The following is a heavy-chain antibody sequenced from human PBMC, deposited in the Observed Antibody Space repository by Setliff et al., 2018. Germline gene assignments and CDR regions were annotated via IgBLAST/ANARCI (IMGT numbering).Heavy chain of an antibody. V-gene: IGHV4-39*01. D-gene: IGHD1-1*01. J-gene: IGHJ4*02. CDR1: GASISSGTYY. CDR2: IHYRGTT. CDR3: PRTGTYRYFDY. Sequence: SETLSLTCTVSGASISSGTYYWAWIRQPPGKGLEWIGRIHYRGTTYSNASLASRLTISVDTAKNQFSLKLTSVTAADTAVYYCPRTGTYRYFDYWGQGTRVTVSS.